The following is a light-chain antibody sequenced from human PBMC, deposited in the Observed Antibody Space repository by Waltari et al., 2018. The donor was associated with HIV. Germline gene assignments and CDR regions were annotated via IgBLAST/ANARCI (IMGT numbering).Light chain of an antibody. Sequence: QSALTQPPSASGSPGQPVTISCTGTSSDVGGYNYVSWYQHHPGKTPKLMIYEVSKRPSGVPDRFSGSKSGSTASLTVSGLQAEDEADYYCSSYAGSNNRWVFGGGTKLTAL. J-gene: IGLJ3*02. V-gene: IGLV2-8*01. CDR2: EVS. CDR1: SSDVGGYNY. CDR3: SSYAGSNNRWV.